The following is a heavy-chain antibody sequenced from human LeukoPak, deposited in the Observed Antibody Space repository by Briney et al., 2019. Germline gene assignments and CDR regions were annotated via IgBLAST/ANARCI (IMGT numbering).Heavy chain of an antibody. CDR2: ISAYNGNT. Sequence: ASVKVSCKASGYTFTSYDINWVRQAPGQGLEWMGWISAYNGNTNYAQKLQGRVTLTTDTSTSTAYMELRSLRSDDTAVYYCARYDSSGYGFDYWGQGTLVTVSS. V-gene: IGHV1-18*01. CDR1: GYTFTSYD. D-gene: IGHD3-22*01. CDR3: ARYDSSGYGFDY. J-gene: IGHJ4*02.